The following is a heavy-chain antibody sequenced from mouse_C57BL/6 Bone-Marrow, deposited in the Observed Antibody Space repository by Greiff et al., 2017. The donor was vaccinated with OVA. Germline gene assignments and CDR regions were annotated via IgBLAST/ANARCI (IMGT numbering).Heavy chain of an antibody. Sequence: QVQLQQSGAELVRPGASVTLSCKASGYTFTDYEMHWVKQTPVHGLEWIGAIDPETGGNAYNQKFKGKAILTADKSSSTAYMELRSLTSEDSAFYYCTIPGSSSRYYAMDYWGQGTSVTVSS. D-gene: IGHD1-1*01. J-gene: IGHJ4*01. CDR3: TIPGSSSRYYAMDY. CDR2: IDPETGGN. V-gene: IGHV1-15*01. CDR1: GYTFTDYE.